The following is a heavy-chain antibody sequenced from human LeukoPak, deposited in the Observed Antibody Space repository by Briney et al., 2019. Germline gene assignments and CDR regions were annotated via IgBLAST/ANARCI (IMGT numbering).Heavy chain of an antibody. J-gene: IGHJ5*02. V-gene: IGHV3-23*01. D-gene: IGHD7-27*01. CDR3: AKDLALTGELSWFHP. CDR2: ISGSGGST. CDR1: GFSFNPYS. Sequence: GGSLRLSCAASGFSFNPYSMNWLRQALGKGLEWVSAISGSGGSTYYADSVKGRFTISRDNSKNTLYLQMNSLRAEDTAVYYCAKDLALTGELSWFHPWGQGTLVTVSS.